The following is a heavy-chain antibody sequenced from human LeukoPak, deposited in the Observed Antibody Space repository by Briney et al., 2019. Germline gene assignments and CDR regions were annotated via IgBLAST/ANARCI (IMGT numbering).Heavy chain of an antibody. CDR3: ARGRGFGESRPRVFDC. V-gene: IGHV1-8*01. Sequence: ASVKVSCKASGYIFTSYDINWVRQATGQGLEWMGWMNPNSGNTGYARKFQGRVTMTRNTSISTAYMELSSLRFEDAAVYYCARGRGFGESRPRVFDCWGQGTLVTVSS. D-gene: IGHD3-10*01. CDR1: GYIFTSYD. J-gene: IGHJ4*02. CDR2: MNPNSGNT.